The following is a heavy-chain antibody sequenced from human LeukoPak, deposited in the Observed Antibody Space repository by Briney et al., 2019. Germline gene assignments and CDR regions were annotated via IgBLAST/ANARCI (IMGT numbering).Heavy chain of an antibody. CDR2: IGTAGDT. Sequence: GGSLRLSCAASGFTFSSYDMHWVRQATGKGLEWVSAIGTAGDTYYPGSVKGRFTISRENAKNSLYLQMNSLRAGDTAVYYCARDRGYYGSGTDRYFDYWGQGTLVTVSS. J-gene: IGHJ4*02. CDR1: GFTFSSYD. CDR3: ARDRGYYGSGTDRYFDY. V-gene: IGHV3-13*01. D-gene: IGHD3-10*01.